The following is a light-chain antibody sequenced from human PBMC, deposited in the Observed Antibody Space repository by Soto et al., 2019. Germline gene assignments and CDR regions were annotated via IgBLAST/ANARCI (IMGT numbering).Light chain of an antibody. J-gene: IGKJ1*01. CDR3: QQYNNWPWT. CDR2: GAS. CDR1: QSISDT. Sequence: EIVMTQSPATLSVSPGGRATLSCRASQSISDTLAGYQQKPGQAPRLLIYGASTRAPGFPARFSGSGSGTDFTLTISSLQSEDFAVYYCQQYNNWPWTFGQGTKVEIK. V-gene: IGKV3-15*01.